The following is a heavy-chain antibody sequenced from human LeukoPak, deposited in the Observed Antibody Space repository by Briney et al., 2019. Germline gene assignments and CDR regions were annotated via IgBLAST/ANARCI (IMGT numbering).Heavy chain of an antibody. CDR2: INGGNGGT. CDR3: AKRSFWSGFSNWFDP. J-gene: IGHJ5*02. V-gene: IGHV3-23*01. D-gene: IGHD3-3*01. CDR1: GFTFSSYA. Sequence: RGSLRLSCAASGFTFSSYAMSWVRQAPGKGLEWVSGINGGNGGTYYADFVKGRFTISRDNSKNTLYLQMNSLRAEDTAVYYCAKRSFWSGFSNWFDPWGQGTLVTVSS.